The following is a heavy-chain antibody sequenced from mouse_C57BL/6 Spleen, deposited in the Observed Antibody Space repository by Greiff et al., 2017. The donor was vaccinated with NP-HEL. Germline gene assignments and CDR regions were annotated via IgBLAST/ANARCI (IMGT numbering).Heavy chain of an antibody. V-gene: IGHV1-26*01. J-gene: IGHJ2*01. Sequence: EVQLQQSGPELVKPGASVKISCKASGYTFTDYYMNWVKQSHGKSLEWIGDINPNNGGTSYNQKFKGKATLTVDKSSSTAYMELRSLTSEDSAVYYCARSSYYYGSSYHYFDYWGQGTTLTVSS. CDR3: ARSSYYYGSSYHYFDY. CDR2: INPNNGGT. D-gene: IGHD1-1*01. CDR1: GYTFTDYY.